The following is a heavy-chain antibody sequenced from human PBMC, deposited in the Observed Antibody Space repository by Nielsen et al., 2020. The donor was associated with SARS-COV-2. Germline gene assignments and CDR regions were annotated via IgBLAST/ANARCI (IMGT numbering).Heavy chain of an antibody. CDR2: IIPIFGTA. Sequence: SVKVSCKASGGTFSSYAISWVRQAPGQGLEWMGGIIPIFGTANYAQKFQGRVTITADKSTSTAYMELSSLRSEDTAVYYCARGAPYDFWGGYYNWFDPWGQGTLVTVSS. CDR1: GGTFSSYA. CDR3: ARGAPYDFWGGYYNWFDP. D-gene: IGHD3-3*01. V-gene: IGHV1-69*06. J-gene: IGHJ5*02.